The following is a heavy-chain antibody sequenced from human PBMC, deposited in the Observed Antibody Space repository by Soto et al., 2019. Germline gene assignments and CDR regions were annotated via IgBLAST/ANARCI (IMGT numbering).Heavy chain of an antibody. Sequence: GGSLRLSCASSGFTFSSYGMHWFRQAPGKGLEWVAVISYDGSNKYYADSVKGRFTISRDNSKNTLYLQMNSLRAEDTAVYYCAKDLEDYGDYVPLDYWGQGTLVTVPQ. CDR1: GFTFSSYG. D-gene: IGHD4-17*01. CDR2: ISYDGSNK. CDR3: AKDLEDYGDYVPLDY. J-gene: IGHJ4*02. V-gene: IGHV3-30*18.